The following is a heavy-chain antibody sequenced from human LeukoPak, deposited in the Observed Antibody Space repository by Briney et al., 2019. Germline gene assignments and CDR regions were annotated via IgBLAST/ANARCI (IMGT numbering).Heavy chain of an antibody. V-gene: IGHV3-21*01. D-gene: IGHD1-26*01. CDR1: GFTFRSYN. J-gene: IGHJ4*02. Sequence: GGSLRLSCAASGFTFRSYNMNWVRQAPGKGLEWVSSISSSSSYIFYADSVKGRFAISRDNAKNSLYLQMNSLRAEDTAVYYCAKISDPLVGAIDYWGQGTLVTVSS. CDR2: ISSSSSYI. CDR3: AKISDPLVGAIDY.